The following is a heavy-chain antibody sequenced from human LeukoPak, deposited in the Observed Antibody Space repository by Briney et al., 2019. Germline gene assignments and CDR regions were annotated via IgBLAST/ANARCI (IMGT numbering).Heavy chain of an antibody. CDR3: ARSPHILTGENFDY. CDR2: INPKSGGT. V-gene: IGHV1-2*02. CDR1: GYTFTGYY. Sequence: AASVKVSCKASGYTFTGYYMHCMRQAPGQGLEWMGWINPKSGGTNYTQKFKARVTMTRDMSISTVYMELSRLRFDDKAVYYCARSPHILTGENFDYWGQGTRVSVSS. J-gene: IGHJ4*02. D-gene: IGHD3-9*01.